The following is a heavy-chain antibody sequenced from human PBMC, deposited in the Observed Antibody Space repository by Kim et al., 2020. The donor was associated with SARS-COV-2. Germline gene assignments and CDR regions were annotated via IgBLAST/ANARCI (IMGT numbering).Heavy chain of an antibody. J-gene: IGHJ4*02. CDR3: ARGGGAGPY. Sequence: SEKCDEDGVKGRFTISRDNAKNSLYLQVNSLRVEDAAVYYCARGGGAGPYWGQGTLVTVSS. CDR2: SEK. D-gene: IGHD3-10*01. V-gene: IGHV3-7*01.